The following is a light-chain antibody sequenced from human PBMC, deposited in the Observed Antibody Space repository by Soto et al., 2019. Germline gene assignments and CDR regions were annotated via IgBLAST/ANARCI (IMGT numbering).Light chain of an antibody. CDR2: GAS. J-gene: IGKJ4*02. CDR3: HQYDSSPLT. Sequence: EIVLAQSPATLSLSPGERATLSCRTIQSMSTTYLAWYQQKSGQHPSLRIYGASIRATGIPDRFSGSGSVTDFILTISSRETEDFAVYYCHQYDSSPLTVGGGAKVEIK. CDR1: QSMSTTY. V-gene: IGKV3-20*01.